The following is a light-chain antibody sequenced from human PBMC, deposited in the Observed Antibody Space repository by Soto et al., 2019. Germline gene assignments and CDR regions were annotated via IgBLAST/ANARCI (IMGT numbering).Light chain of an antibody. CDR1: QDMNIY. Sequence: DIQMTQSPSSLSASVGGRVTITCRAGQDMNIYLAWYQQKPGKVHKLLISAASTLQSGVPSRFSGSGSGTYFTLTISCLQPEDVANYYCQKYDGAPLTFGGGPKVEIK. CDR2: AAS. CDR3: QKYDGAPLT. V-gene: IGKV1-27*01. J-gene: IGKJ4*02.